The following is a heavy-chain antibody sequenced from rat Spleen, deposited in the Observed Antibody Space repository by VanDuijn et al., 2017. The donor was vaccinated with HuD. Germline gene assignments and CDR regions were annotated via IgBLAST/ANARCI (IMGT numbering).Heavy chain of an antibody. CDR3: TRDGGSYYGVMDA. V-gene: IGHV5-20*01. CDR2: ISSGGGGT. CDR1: GFTFSDYN. D-gene: IGHD1-12*02. J-gene: IGHJ4*01. Sequence: EVQLVESGGDLVQPGRSLKLPCPASGFTFSDYNMAWVRQAPKKGREWVVTISSGGGGTYDSDSVKGRFTISRDNAKSTLYLQMNSLRSEDTATYYCTRDGGSYYGVMDAWGQGASVTVSS.